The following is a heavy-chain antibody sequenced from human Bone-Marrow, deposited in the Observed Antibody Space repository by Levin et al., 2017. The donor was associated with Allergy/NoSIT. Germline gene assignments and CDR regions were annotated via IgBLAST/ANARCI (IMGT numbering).Heavy chain of an antibody. CDR2: ISYDGSNK. D-gene: IGHD2-21*01. CDR3: ARDSLLRLDHAFDI. J-gene: IGHJ3*02. Sequence: GESLKISCAASGFTFSSYAMHWVRQAPGKGLEWVAVISYDGSNKYYADSVKGRFTISRDNSKNTLYLQMNSLRAEDTAVYYCARDSLLRLDHAFDIWGQGTIVTVSS. CDR1: GFTFSSYA. V-gene: IGHV3-30*04.